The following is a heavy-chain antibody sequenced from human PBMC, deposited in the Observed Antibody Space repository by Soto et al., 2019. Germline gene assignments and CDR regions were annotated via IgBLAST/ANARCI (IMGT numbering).Heavy chain of an antibody. Sequence: SETLSLTCTVSGGSISSSSYYWGWIRQPPGKGLEWIGSNYYSGSTYYNPSLKSRVTISVDTSKNQFSLKLSSVTAADTAVYYCARKWGSYLDWFDPWGQGTLVTVSS. CDR2: NYYSGST. D-gene: IGHD3-16*01. V-gene: IGHV4-39*01. CDR3: ARKWGSYLDWFDP. J-gene: IGHJ5*02. CDR1: GGSISSSSYY.